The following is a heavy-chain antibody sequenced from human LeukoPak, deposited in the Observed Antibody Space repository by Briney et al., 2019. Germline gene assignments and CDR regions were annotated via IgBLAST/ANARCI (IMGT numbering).Heavy chain of an antibody. D-gene: IGHD3-3*01. CDR2: SRNKANSYTT. V-gene: IGHV3-72*01. CDR1: GFTFSDYY. Sequence: PGGSLRLSCATSGFTFSDYYMDWVRQAPGKGLEWFARSRNKANSYTTKYAASVEGRFTISRDDSKNSLYLQMNSLQTDDTAVYYCVRVRVVTPPAAFHIWGQGTMVTVSS. CDR3: VRVRVVTPPAAFHI. J-gene: IGHJ3*02.